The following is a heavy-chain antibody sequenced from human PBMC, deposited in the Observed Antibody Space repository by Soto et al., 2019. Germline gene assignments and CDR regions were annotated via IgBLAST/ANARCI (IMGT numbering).Heavy chain of an antibody. CDR3: ANQKIRFSVAGTLYGLGV. CDR1: GFVFSTYS. J-gene: IGHJ6*02. D-gene: IGHD6-19*01. V-gene: IGHV3-48*02. CDR2: ISSTSGTI. Sequence: VGSLRLSCEASGFVFSTYSMNWVRQAPGKGLEWISYISSTSGTIYYADSVKGRFTIFRDNAKNSLFLQMNGLRDDDTAVYYCANQKIRFSVAGTLYGLGVWGQGTTVTVSS.